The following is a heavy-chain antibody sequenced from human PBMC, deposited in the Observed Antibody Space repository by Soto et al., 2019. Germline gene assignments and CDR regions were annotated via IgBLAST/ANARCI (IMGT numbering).Heavy chain of an antibody. D-gene: IGHD1-1*01. J-gene: IGHJ4*02. CDR1: GFTFDDYG. Sequence: GGSLRLSCAASGFTFDDYGMSWVRQAPGKGLEWVSGINWNGGSTGYADSVKGRFTISRDNAKNSLYLQMNSLRAEDTALYHCARDSYNGVNDYWGQGTLVTVSS. CDR2: INWNGGST. V-gene: IGHV3-20*01. CDR3: ARDSYNGVNDY.